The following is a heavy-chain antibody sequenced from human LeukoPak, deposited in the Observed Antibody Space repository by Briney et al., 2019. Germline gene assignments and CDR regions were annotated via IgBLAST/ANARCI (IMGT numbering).Heavy chain of an antibody. CDR3: ARLVRYSSSWYSTVPNYFDY. D-gene: IGHD6-13*01. J-gene: IGHJ4*02. CDR2: IYICGST. Sequence: SETLSLTCTVSGGSISSYYWSWVRQPAGKGLEWVGRIYICGSTNYNPSLKSRVTMSVDTSKTQFSLKLSSVTAADTAVYYCARLVRYSSSWYSTVPNYFDYWGRGTLVTVSS. CDR1: GGSISSYY. V-gene: IGHV4-4*07.